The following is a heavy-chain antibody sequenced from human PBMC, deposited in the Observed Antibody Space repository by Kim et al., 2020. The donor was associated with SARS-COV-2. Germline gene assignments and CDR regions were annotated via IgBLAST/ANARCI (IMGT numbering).Heavy chain of an antibody. Sequence: ASVKVSCKASGYTFTSYYMHWVLQAPGQGLEWMGIINPSGGSTSYAQKFQGRVTMTRDTSTSTVYMELSSLRSEDTAVYYCARYSFSYYYDSSGYLDYWGQGTLVTVSS. V-gene: IGHV1-46*01. J-gene: IGHJ4*02. CDR2: INPSGGST. CDR1: GYTFTSYY. D-gene: IGHD3-22*01. CDR3: ARYSFSYYYDSSGYLDY.